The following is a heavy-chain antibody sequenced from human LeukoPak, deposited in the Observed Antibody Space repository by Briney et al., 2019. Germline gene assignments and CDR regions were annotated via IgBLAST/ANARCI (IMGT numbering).Heavy chain of an antibody. J-gene: IGHJ4*02. D-gene: IGHD2-8*01. CDR2: ISAYNGNT. CDR3: ARVCLIEGVCYAYFDY. Sequence: ASVKVSCKASGYTFTSYGISWVRQAPGQGLEWMGWISAYNGNTNYAQKLQGIVTMTTDTSTSTAYMELRSLRSDDTAVYYCARVCLIEGVCYAYFDYWGQGTLVTVSS. V-gene: IGHV1-18*01. CDR1: GYTFTSYG.